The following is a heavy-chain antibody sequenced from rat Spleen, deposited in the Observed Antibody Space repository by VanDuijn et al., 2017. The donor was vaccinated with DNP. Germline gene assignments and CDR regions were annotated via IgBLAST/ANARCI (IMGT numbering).Heavy chain of an antibody. CDR1: GYTFTSYA. CDR3: ASPYNNYVWFAY. D-gene: IGHD1-10*01. J-gene: IGHJ3*01. CDR2: IIPGSGGT. Sequence: QVQLQQSGAELAKPGSSVKISCKASGYTFTSYAMHWIKQTTGQALEWTGYIIPGSGGTKYNEKFKGKATLTVDKSSTTAYMQLSSLTPVDTAVYYCASPYNNYVWFAYWGQGTLVTVSS. V-gene: IGHV1-57*01.